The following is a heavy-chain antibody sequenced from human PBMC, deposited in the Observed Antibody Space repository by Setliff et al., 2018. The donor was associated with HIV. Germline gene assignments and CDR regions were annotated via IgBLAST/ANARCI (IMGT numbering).Heavy chain of an antibody. J-gene: IGHJ4*02. V-gene: IGHV1-24*01. CDR1: GYTLTELS. CDR3: AAAILGVVITRLDY. D-gene: IGHD3-3*01. Sequence: ASVKVSCKVSGYTLTELSMHWVRQAHGKGLEWVGGFEPEDGETIYEQKFQGRVTITEDTSTDTAYMELSRLRSEDTAVYYCAAAILGVVITRLDYWGQGTLGTGSS. CDR2: FEPEDGET.